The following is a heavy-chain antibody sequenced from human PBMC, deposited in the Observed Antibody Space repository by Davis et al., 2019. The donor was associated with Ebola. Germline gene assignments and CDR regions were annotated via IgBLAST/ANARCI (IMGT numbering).Heavy chain of an antibody. V-gene: IGHV4-34*01. D-gene: IGHD6-19*01. J-gene: IGHJ4*02. CDR1: VGTFSGYY. CDR3: AREPKYSSGWMSFDY. CDR2: TTHSGGT. Sequence: SETLSLTCAVYVGTFSGYYWTWIRQPPGKGLEWIGETTHSGGTNYNPSFKSRVTISVDTSKNQFSLGLTSVTAADTAVYYCAREPKYSSGWMSFDYWGQGTLVTVSS.